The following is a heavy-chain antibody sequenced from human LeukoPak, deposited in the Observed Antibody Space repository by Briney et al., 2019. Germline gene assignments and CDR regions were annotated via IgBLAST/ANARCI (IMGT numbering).Heavy chain of an antibody. CDR3: ARALRRGPRWELLGAFDI. Sequence: GGSLRLSCAASGFTFSSYSMNWVRQAPGKGLEWVSSISSSSSYIYYADSVKGRFTISRDNAKNSLYLQMNSLRAEDTAVYYCARALRRGPRWELLGAFDIWGQGTMVTVSS. D-gene: IGHD1-26*01. J-gene: IGHJ3*02. CDR1: GFTFSSYS. CDR2: ISSSSSYI. V-gene: IGHV3-21*01.